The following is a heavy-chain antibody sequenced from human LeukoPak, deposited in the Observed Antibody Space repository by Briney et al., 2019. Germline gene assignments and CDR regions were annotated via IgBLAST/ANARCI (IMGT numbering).Heavy chain of an antibody. CDR1: GFTFSGSA. Sequence: GGSLRLSCAASGFTFSGSAMHWVRQAPGKGLEWIGRIRSISNNYATTYAASLKGRFTISRDDSKNTAYLQMNSLKTEDTAVYYCTSLVDGDYDYYYYMDVWGKGTTVTISS. CDR2: IRSISNNYAT. V-gene: IGHV3-73*01. D-gene: IGHD4-17*01. CDR3: TSLVDGDYDYYYYMDV. J-gene: IGHJ6*03.